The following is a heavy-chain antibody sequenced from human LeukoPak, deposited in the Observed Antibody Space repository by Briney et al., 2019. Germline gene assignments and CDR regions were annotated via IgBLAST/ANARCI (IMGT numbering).Heavy chain of an antibody. Sequence: GGSLRLSCAASGFSFNNYAMSWVRQAPGKGLEWVSAISTTGGSTYYADSVKGRFTVSRDNSKDTLSLQMDSLRVEDTALYYCAKDWTTVVTPKGYYFDSWGQGTLVTVSS. V-gene: IGHV3-23*01. CDR2: ISTTGGST. D-gene: IGHD4-23*01. J-gene: IGHJ4*02. CDR3: AKDWTTVVTPKGYYFDS. CDR1: GFSFNNYA.